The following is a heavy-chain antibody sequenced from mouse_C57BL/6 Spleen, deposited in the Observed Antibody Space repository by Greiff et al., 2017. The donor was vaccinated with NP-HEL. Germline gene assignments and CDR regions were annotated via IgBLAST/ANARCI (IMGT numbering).Heavy chain of an antibody. CDR2: ISSGGSYT. V-gene: IGHV5-6*01. CDR1: GFTFSSYG. Sequence: EVQGVESGGDLVKPGGSLKLSCAASGFTFSSYGMSWVRQTPDKRLEWVATISSGGSYTYYPDSVKGRFTISRDNAKKTLYLQMSSLKSEDTAMYYCARHGPYDGYYVDYWGQGTTLTVSS. CDR3: ARHGPYDGYYVDY. J-gene: IGHJ2*01. D-gene: IGHD2-3*01.